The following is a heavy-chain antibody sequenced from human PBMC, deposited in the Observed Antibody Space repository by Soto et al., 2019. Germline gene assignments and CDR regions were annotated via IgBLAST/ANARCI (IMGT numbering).Heavy chain of an antibody. CDR1: GGSFSGYY. CDR2: INHSGST. J-gene: IGHJ3*02. CDR3: ARELVVINAFDI. V-gene: IGHV4-34*01. D-gene: IGHD3-22*01. Sequence: SETLSLTCAVYGGSFSGYYWSWIRQPPGKGLEWIGEINHSGSTNYNPSLKSRVTISVDTSKNQFSLKLSSVTAADTAVYYCARELVVINAFDIWGQGTMVTVSS.